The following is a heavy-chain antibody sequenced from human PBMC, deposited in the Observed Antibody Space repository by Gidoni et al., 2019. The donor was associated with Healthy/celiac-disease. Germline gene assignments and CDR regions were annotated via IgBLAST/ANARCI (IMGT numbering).Heavy chain of an antibody. CDR3: ARDLVAATSNWFDP. V-gene: IGHV1-69*01. J-gene: IGHJ5*02. CDR2: IIPIFGTA. Sequence: QVQLVQSGAEVKKPGSSVKFSCKPSDGTFSSYAISWVRQAPGQGLEWMGGIIPIFGTANYAQKFQGRVTITADESTSTAYMELSSLRSEDTAVYYCARDLVAATSNWFDPWGQGTLVTVSS. CDR1: DGTFSSYA. D-gene: IGHD2-15*01.